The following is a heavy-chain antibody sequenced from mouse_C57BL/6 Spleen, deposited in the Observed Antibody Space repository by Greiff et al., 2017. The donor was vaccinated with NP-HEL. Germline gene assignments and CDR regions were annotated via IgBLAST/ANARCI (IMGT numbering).Heavy chain of an antibody. CDR1: GFTFSSYA. CDR3: AREDVFYAMDY. V-gene: IGHV5-4*01. J-gene: IGHJ4*01. CDR2: ISDGGSYT. Sequence: EVQGVESGGGLVKPGGSLKLSCAASGFTFSSYAMSWVRQTPEKRLEWVATISDGGSYTYYPDNVKGRFTISRDNAKNNLYLQMSHLKSEDTAMYYCAREDVFYAMDYWGQGTSVTVSS.